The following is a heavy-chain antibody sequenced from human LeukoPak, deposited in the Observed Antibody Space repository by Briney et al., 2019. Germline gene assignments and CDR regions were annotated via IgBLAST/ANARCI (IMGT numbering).Heavy chain of an antibody. Sequence: GGFLRLSCAASGITFSSYAMSWGRQAPRKGLEWVSGISGTGGSTNYADSVKGRFTISRDNSMNTLYLQMNSLRAEDTAVYYCAKDSPSIAVAGNFDYWGQGTLVTVSS. CDR3: AKDSPSIAVAGNFDY. D-gene: IGHD6-19*01. V-gene: IGHV3-23*01. CDR1: GITFSSYA. CDR2: ISGTGGST. J-gene: IGHJ4*02.